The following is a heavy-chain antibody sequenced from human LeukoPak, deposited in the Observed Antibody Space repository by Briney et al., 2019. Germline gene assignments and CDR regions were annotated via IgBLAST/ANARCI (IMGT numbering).Heavy chain of an antibody. V-gene: IGHV1-2*02. CDR1: GYTFTCYY. CDR2: INPNSGGT. Sequence: ASVKVSCKASGYTFTCYYMHWVRQAPGQGLEWMGWINPNSGGTNYAQKFQGRVTMTRDTSISTAYMELSRLRSDDTAVYYCARDIVVVPYGMDVWGQGTTVTVSS. D-gene: IGHD2-2*01. J-gene: IGHJ6*02. CDR3: ARDIVVVPYGMDV.